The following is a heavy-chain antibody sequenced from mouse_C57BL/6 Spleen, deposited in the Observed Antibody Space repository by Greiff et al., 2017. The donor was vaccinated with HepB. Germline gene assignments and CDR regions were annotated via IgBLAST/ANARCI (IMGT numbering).Heavy chain of an antibody. V-gene: IGHV1-22*01. J-gene: IGHJ4*01. D-gene: IGHD1-1*01. Sequence: EVQLQQSGPEPVKPGASVKMSCKASGYTFTDYNMHWVKQSHGKSLEWIGYINPNNGGNSYNQKFKGKATLTVNKSSSTAYMELRSLTSEDSAVYYCARYGTLYYAMDYWGQGTSVTVSS. CDR3: ARYGTLYYAMDY. CDR2: INPNNGGN. CDR1: GYTFTDYN.